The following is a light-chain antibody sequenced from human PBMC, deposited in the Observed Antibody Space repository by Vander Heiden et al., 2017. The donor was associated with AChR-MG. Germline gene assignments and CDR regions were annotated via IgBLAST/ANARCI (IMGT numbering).Light chain of an antibody. CDR3: RQAIQSPNT. CDR1: QSLRHRNGYDY. CDR2: LGT. V-gene: IGKV2-28*01. Sequence: VMTQSPLSLPVTPGEPASMSCRSNQSLRHRNGYDYVDWYVQKPGHSPHLLIFLGTSRASGVPDRFSGSGSGTDFTLEISRVEAEDVGIYYCRQAIQSPNTFGHGTRVDIK. J-gene: IGKJ3*01.